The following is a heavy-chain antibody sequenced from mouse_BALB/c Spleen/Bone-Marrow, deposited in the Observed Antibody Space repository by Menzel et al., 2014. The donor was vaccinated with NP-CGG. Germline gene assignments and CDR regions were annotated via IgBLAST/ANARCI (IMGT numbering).Heavy chain of an antibody. D-gene: IGHD2-4*01. CDR3: SREGPALITTGYFDV. J-gene: IGHJ1*01. CDR2: ISNSSTT. V-gene: IGHV3-8*02. Sequence: EVQLQQSGPSLVKPSQTLSLTCSVTGDSITSGYWNWIRKFPGNKLEYMGYISNSSTTYYNPSLRSRISITRDTSKNQYYLQLSSVAPEDTATYYCSREGPALITTGYFDVWGAGTTVTVSS. CDR1: GDSITSGY.